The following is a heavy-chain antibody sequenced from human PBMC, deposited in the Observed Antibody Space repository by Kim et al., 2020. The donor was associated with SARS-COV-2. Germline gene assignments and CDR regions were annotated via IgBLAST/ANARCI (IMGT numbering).Heavy chain of an antibody. D-gene: IGHD6-19*01. J-gene: IGHJ4*02. V-gene: IGHV6-1*01. CDR2: S. CDR3: VRYSGWYYFDY. Sequence: SDYAVSVRSRITINPDPSKNQFSLQLTSVTPEDTAFYYCVRYSGWYYFDYWGQGTLVTVSA.